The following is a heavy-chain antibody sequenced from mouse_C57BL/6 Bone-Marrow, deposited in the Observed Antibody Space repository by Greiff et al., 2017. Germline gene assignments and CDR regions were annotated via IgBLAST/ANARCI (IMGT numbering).Heavy chain of an antibody. Sequence: QVQLQQPGAELVMPGASVKLSCKASGYTFTSYWMHWVKQRPGQGLEWIGELDPSDSYTNYNQKFKGKSTLTVDKSSSTAYMQLSSLTSEDSAVYYCARDFYYYGSSYRYWYFDVWGTGTTVTVSS. V-gene: IGHV1-69*01. CDR3: ARDFYYYGSSYRYWYFDV. J-gene: IGHJ1*03. D-gene: IGHD1-1*01. CDR1: GYTFTSYW. CDR2: LDPSDSYT.